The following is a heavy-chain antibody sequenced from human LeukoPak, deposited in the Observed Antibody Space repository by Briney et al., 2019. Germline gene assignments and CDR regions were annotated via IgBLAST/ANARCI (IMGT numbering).Heavy chain of an antibody. J-gene: IGHJ4*02. D-gene: IGHD3/OR15-3a*01. Sequence: SGGSLRLSCAASGFTFGSYWMTWVRQAPGKGLEWVANMNLDGREKYYVDSVKGRFTISRDNAKNSLYLQMNSLTAEDTAVYYCARDDGFSSYSYWGQGALVTVSS. CDR2: MNLDGREK. V-gene: IGHV3-7*01. CDR1: GFTFGSYW. CDR3: ARDDGFSSYSY.